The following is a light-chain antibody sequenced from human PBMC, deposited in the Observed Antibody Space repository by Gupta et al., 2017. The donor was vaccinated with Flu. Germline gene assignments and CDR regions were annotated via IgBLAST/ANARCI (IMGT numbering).Light chain of an antibody. CDR2: LGS. J-gene: IGKJ5*01. CDR3: KQVLQTTIT. CDR1: QSRLHSNGYNY. V-gene: IGKV2-28*01. Sequence: DIVMTQSPLSLPVTPGEPASISCRSSQSRLHSNGYNYLDWYLQKPGQSPQLLIYLGSNRASGVPDRFSGSGSGTXFTLKIXRVEAEDVGVYYCKQVLQTTITFGXGTQLEIK.